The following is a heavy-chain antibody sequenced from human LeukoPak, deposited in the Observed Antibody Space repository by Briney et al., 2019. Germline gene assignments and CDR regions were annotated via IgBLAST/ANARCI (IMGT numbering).Heavy chain of an antibody. CDR2: ISWNSGSI. D-gene: IGHD3-16*02. Sequence: GRSLRLSCAASGFTFDDYAMHWVRQAPGKGLEWVSGISWNSGSIGYADSVKGRFTISRDNAKNSLYLQMNSLRAEDTALYYCAKGQEGELPLKGIDYWGQGTLVTVSS. J-gene: IGHJ4*02. CDR1: GFTFDDYA. CDR3: AKGQEGELPLKGIDY. V-gene: IGHV3-9*01.